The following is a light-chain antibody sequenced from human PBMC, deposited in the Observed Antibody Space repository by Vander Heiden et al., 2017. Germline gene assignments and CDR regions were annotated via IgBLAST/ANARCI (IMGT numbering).Light chain of an antibody. Sequence: IVITQSPATLPVSPGDRATLSCRASQRVSSNLAWYQQKPGHAPRLLIYGASTRATGIPARFSGSGCGTEYTLTISSLQSEDFAVYYCQQYNNMPPLTFGGGTKVEIK. CDR1: QRVSSN. CDR2: GAS. J-gene: IGKJ4*01. V-gene: IGKV3-15*01. CDR3: QQYNNMPPLT.